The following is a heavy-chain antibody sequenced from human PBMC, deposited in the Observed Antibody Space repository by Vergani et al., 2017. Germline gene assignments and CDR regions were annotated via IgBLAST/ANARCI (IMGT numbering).Heavy chain of an antibody. D-gene: IGHD2-2*02. CDR3: ARVLSGQYRGYCSSTSCYKGLYYYYYMDV. CDR1: GGSFSGYY. J-gene: IGHJ6*03. CDR2: INHSGST. V-gene: IGHV4-34*01. Sequence: QVQLQQWGAGLLKPSETLSLTCAVYGGSFSGYYWSWIRQPPGKGLEWIWEINHSGSTNYNPSLKSRVTISVDTSKNQFSLKLSSVTAADTAVYYCARVLSGQYRGYCSSTSCYKGLYYYYYMDVWGKGTTVTVSS.